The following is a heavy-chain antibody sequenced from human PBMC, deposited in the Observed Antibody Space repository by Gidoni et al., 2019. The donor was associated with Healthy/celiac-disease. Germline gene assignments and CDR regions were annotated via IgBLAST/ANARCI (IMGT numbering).Heavy chain of an antibody. V-gene: IGHV1-69*06. CDR3: ARVSGLYYYYYGMDV. Sequence: QVQLVQSGAEVKKPGSSVKVSCKASGGTFSSYAISWGRQAHGQGLEWMGGIIPIFGTANYAQKFQRRVTITADKSTSTAYMELSSLRSEDTAVYYCARVSGLYYYYYGMDVWGQGTTVTVSS. D-gene: IGHD6-25*01. J-gene: IGHJ6*02. CDR1: GGTFSSYA. CDR2: IIPIFGTA.